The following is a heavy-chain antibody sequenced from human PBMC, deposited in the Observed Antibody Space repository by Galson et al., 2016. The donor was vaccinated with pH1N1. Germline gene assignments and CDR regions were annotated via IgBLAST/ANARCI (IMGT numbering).Heavy chain of an antibody. Sequence: SETLSLTCIVYGGSFSGYYWSWIRQPPGKGLEWIGEINHDGSANYNPSLKSRVTMLVDTSKNQFSLKLSSVTAADTAVYYCTTKNYYDSTGYLWGQGTLVTVSS. D-gene: IGHD3-22*01. CDR2: INHDGSA. CDR1: GGSFSGYY. V-gene: IGHV4-34*01. CDR3: TTKNYYDSTGYL. J-gene: IGHJ4*02.